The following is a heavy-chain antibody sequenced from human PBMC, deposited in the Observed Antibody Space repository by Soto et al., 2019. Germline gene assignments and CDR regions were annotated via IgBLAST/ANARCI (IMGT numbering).Heavy chain of an antibody. D-gene: IGHD3-3*01. CDR3: ARHGNFGISKDWFDP. CDR2: IYYSGST. Sequence: TSETLSLTCTVSGGSISSSCYYWGWLRQPPGKGLEWIGSIYYSGSTYYNPSLKSRVTISVDTSKNQFSLKLSSVTAADTAVYYCARHGNFGISKDWFDPWGQGTLVTVSS. CDR1: GGSISSSCYY. V-gene: IGHV4-39*01. J-gene: IGHJ5*02.